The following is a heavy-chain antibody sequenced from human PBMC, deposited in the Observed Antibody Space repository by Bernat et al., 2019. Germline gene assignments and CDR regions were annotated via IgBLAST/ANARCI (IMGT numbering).Heavy chain of an antibody. D-gene: IGHD4-17*01. CDR3: ARDRRDYGDYWYYFDY. CDR1: GGSVSSGSYD. Sequence: QVQLQESGPGLVKPSETLSLTCTVPGGSVSSGSYDWSWIRQPPGKGLEWIGYIYYSGSTNYNPSLKSRVTISVDTSKSQFSLTLSSVTAADTAVYYCARDRRDYGDYWYYFDYWGQGTLVTVSS. CDR2: IYYSGST. V-gene: IGHV4-61*01. J-gene: IGHJ4*02.